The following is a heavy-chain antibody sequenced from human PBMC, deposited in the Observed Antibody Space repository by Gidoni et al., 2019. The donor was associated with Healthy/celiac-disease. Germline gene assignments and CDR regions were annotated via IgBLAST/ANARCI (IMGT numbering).Heavy chain of an antibody. V-gene: IGHV1-46*01. CDR1: VYTFTIYY. CDR2: INPSGGST. CDR3: ARGGHDSSGYLWYFDL. Sequence: VQLVQSGAEVKTPGASVKVSCKASVYTFTIYYMHGVRQATGQGFEWRGIINPSGGSTSYAQKFQGRVTMTRDTSTSTVYMELSSLRSEDTAVYYCARGGHDSSGYLWYFDLWGRGTLVTVSS. D-gene: IGHD3-22*01. J-gene: IGHJ2*01.